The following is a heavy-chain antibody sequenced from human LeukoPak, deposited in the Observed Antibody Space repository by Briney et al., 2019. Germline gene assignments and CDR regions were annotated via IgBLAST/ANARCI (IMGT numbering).Heavy chain of an antibody. CDR3: ASDQYDSSGYRPFDY. V-gene: IGHV4-39*07. J-gene: IGHJ4*02. D-gene: IGHD3-22*01. Sequence: ASEPLSLTCTVSGGSISTSSYYWAWIRQLPGKGLEWIGSIYYSGSTYSNPSLKSRVTISIDTSKNQFSLKLSSVTAADTAVYYCASDQYDSSGYRPFDYWGQGTLVTVSS. CDR2: IYYSGST. CDR1: GGSISTSSYY.